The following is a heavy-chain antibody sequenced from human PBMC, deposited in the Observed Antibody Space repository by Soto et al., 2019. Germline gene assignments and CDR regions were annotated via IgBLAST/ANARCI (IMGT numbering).Heavy chain of an antibody. CDR2: MNPNSGNT. CDR3: AVGNFRI. V-gene: IGHV1-8*01. Sequence: VKGAWKTAGSSMSVFVIYVVRQATGQEFEWMGWMNPNSGNTGYALELRGRVTMTRNTSNATAYMEMASLTSGDTGGYYCAVGNFRIRGQGTLLNVPS. D-gene: IGHD1-26*01. CDR1: GSSMSVFV. J-gene: IGHJ4*02.